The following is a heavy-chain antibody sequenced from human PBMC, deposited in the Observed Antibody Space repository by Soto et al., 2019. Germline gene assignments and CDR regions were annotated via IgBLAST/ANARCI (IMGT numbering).Heavy chain of an antibody. J-gene: IGHJ6*02. CDR1: GFTFSSYG. D-gene: IGHD2-15*01. Sequence: GGSLRLSCAASGFTFSSYGMHWVRQAPGKGLEWVAVISYDGSNKYYADSVKGRFTISRDNSKNTLYLQMNSLRAEDTAVYYCRGELIFYGMDVWGQGTTVTVS. CDR3: RGELIFYGMDV. V-gene: IGHV3-30*03. CDR2: ISYDGSNK.